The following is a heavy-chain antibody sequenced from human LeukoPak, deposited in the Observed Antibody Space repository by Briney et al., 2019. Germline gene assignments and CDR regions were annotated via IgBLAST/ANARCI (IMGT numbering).Heavy chain of an antibody. J-gene: IGHJ5*02. CDR1: GFSLSTRGVG. V-gene: IGHV2-5*01. D-gene: IGHD3-3*01. Sequence: GSGPTLVKPTQTLTLTCTFSGFSLSTRGVGVGWIRQLPGKALEWFALIYWNDDKRYSPSLKSRLTITKDTSKNQVVLTMTNMDPVDTATYYCAHSSRMTIFGVVIPNCFDPWGQGTLVTVSS. CDR2: IYWNDDK. CDR3: AHSSRMTIFGVVIPNCFDP.